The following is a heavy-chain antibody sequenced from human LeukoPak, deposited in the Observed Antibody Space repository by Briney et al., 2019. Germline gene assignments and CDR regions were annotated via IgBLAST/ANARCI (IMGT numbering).Heavy chain of an antibody. J-gene: IGHJ6*04. V-gene: IGHV4-34*01. CDR2: ISHSGST. D-gene: IGHD3-9*01. Sequence: PSETLSLTCAVYGASFSAYYWSWLRQPPGKGREWCGEISHSGSTSSNPSLKRRLTISVDTSKNQFSLNLTSALAADTAAYSCARELVYPCYDILTGDYIDYYCGMYVWGKGTTVTVSS. CDR1: GASFSAYY. CDR3: ARELVYPCYDILTGDYIDYYCGMYV.